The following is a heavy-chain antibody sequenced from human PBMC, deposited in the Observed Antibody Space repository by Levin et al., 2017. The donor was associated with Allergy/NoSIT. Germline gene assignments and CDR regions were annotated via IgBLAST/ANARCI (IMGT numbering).Heavy chain of an antibody. CDR1: GFTFNNYA. CDR3: AKDLLWSSFYHATGYYSGAFDL. J-gene: IGHJ3*01. V-gene: IGHV3-23*01. Sequence: PGGSLRLSCAASGFTFNNYAMSWVRQAPGKGLEWVAAISANAATNYYADSVRGRFAVSRDNSDNTLYLQMNSLRAEDTAMYFCAKDLLWSSFYHATGYYSGAFDLWGQGTMVTVSS. CDR2: ISANAATN. D-gene: IGHD3-10*01.